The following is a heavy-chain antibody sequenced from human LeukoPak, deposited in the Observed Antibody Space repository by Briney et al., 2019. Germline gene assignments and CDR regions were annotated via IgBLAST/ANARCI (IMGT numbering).Heavy chain of an antibody. J-gene: IGHJ4*02. CDR3: ARDLVQLWSKDY. V-gene: IGHV3-48*03. D-gene: IGHD5-18*01. CDR2: ISSTGNTI. CDR1: GFTFSSYE. Sequence: GGSLRLSCAASGFTFSSYEVNWVRQAPGQGLEWVSYISSTGNTIYYADSVRGRFTISRDNAKNSLYLQMNSLRAEDTAVYYCARDLVQLWSKDYWGQGTLVTVSS.